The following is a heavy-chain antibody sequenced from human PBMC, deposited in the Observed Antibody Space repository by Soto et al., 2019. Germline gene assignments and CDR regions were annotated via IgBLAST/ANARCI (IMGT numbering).Heavy chain of an antibody. CDR2: ISAYNGNT. D-gene: IGHD3-10*01. J-gene: IGHJ6*02. CDR1: GYTFTSYG. V-gene: IGHV1-18*04. Sequence: ASVKVSCKASGYTFTSYGFSWVRQAPGQGLEWMGWISAYNGNTNYAQNLQGRGTMTTDTSTSTAYMELRSLRSDDTAVYYCARDHYYGSGNLPSALGMDVWGQGTTVTVSS. CDR3: ARDHYYGSGNLPSALGMDV.